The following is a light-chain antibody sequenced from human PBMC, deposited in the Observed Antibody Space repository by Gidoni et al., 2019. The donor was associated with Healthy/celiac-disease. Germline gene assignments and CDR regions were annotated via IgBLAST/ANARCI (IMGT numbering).Light chain of an antibody. J-gene: IGKJ4*01. CDR2: DAS. Sequence: EIVLTQSPATLSLSPGERATLSCGASQSVSSYLAWYQQKPGQAPRLLIYDASNRATGIPARFRGSGSGTDFTLTISSLEPEDFAVYYCQQRSNWRSTFXGXTKVEIK. CDR3: QQRSNWRST. V-gene: IGKV3-11*01. CDR1: QSVSSY.